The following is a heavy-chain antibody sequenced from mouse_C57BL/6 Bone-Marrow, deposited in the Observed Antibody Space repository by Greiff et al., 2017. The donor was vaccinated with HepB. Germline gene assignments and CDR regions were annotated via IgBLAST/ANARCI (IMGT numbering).Heavy chain of an antibody. J-gene: IGHJ4*01. D-gene: IGHD2-1*01. CDR1: GFTFSSYA. V-gene: IGHV5-4*01. Sequence: VQLQQSGGGLVKPGGSLKLSCAASGFTFSSYAMSWVRQTPEKRLEWVATISDGGSYTYYPDNVKGRFTISRDNAKNNLYLQMSHLKSEDTAMYYCASFYGNSGMDYWGQGTSVTVSS. CDR3: ASFYGNSGMDY. CDR2: ISDGGSYT.